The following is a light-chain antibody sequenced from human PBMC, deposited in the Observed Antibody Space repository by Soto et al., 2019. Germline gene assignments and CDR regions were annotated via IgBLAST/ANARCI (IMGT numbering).Light chain of an antibody. V-gene: IGKV3-20*01. CDR1: RSVTNNY. Sequence: EIVLTQSPGTLSLSPWERATLSCRASRSVTNNYVAWYQRKPGQAPRLLIYGASSRSTDIPGRFSGTGSGTDFSITIPRLEPEDFALYYCHQYGSSPPTFGQGTKVEI. CDR2: GAS. J-gene: IGKJ1*01. CDR3: HQYGSSPPT.